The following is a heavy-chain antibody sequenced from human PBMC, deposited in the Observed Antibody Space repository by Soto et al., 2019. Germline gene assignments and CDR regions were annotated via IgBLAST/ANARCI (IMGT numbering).Heavy chain of an antibody. CDR2: INHSGNT. CDR1: GGSFSGYY. D-gene: IGHD3-22*01. Sequence: SETLSLTCAVYGGSFSGYYWSWIRQPPGKGLEWIGEINHSGNTNYDPSLKSRVTISADTSNNQFSLRLNSVTAADTAVYYCARQHYYDSSGYYTWSWGQGTLVTVSS. V-gene: IGHV4-34*01. J-gene: IGHJ4*02. CDR3: ARQHYYDSSGYYTWS.